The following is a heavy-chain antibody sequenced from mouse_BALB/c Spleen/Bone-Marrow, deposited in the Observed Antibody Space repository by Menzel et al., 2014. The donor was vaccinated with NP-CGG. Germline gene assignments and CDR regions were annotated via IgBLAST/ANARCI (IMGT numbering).Heavy chain of an antibody. CDR1: GYSFTDYN. J-gene: IGHJ2*01. CDR2: TDPDNGYT. CDR3: ARKLVGDY. Sequence: VQLQQSGPELVKPGASVKVSCGASGYSFTDYNMFWVKQSHGKSLEWIGYTDPDNGYTTYNQRFKGKATLTVDKSSSTAFMHLNSLTSGDSAVYYCARKLVGDYWGQGTTLTASS. V-gene: IGHV1S135*01. D-gene: IGHD1-3*01.